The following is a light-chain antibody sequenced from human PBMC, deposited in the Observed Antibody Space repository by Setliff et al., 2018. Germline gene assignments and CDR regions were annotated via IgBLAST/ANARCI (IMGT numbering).Light chain of an antibody. CDR3: AAWDDILKAVV. V-gene: IGLV1-44*01. CDR2: RDS. J-gene: IGLJ3*02. CDR1: SSNIGTKT. Sequence: QSVLTQPPSASGTPGQRVTISCSGSSSNIGTKTVNWYQQLPGVAPKLLTHRDSQRPSGAPDRFSGSKSGTSASLAISGLLSEDEADYYCAAWDDILKAVVFGGGTKVTVL.